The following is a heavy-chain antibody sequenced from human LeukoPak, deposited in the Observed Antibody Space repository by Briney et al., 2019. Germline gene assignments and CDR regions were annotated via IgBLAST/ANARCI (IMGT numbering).Heavy chain of an antibody. D-gene: IGHD3-22*01. Sequence: GASVTVSCKASGGTFSSYAISWVRQAPGQGLEWMGGIIPIFGTANYAQKFQGRVTITADESTSTAYMELSSLRSEDTAVYYCARGLPSGYPFDYWGQGTLVTVSS. CDR2: IIPIFGTA. CDR3: ARGLPSGYPFDY. CDR1: GGTFSSYA. V-gene: IGHV1-69*13. J-gene: IGHJ4*02.